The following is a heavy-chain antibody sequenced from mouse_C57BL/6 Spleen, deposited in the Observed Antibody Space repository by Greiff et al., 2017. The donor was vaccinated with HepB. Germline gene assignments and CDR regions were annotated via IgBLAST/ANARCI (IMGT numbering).Heavy chain of an antibody. D-gene: IGHD2-3*01. CDR2: IYPGSGST. CDR1: GYTFTSYW. Sequence: QVQLQQSGAELVKPGASVKMSCKASGYTFTSYWITWVKQRPGQGLEWIGDIYPGSGSTNYNEKFKSKATLTVDTSSSTAYMQLSSLTSEDSAVYYCARDGYYAGAMDYWGQGTSVTVSS. CDR3: ARDGYYAGAMDY. J-gene: IGHJ4*01. V-gene: IGHV1-55*01.